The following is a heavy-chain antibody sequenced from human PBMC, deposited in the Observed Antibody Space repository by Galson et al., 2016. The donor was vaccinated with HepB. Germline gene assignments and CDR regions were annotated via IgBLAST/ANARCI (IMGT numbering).Heavy chain of an antibody. V-gene: IGHV3-23*01. Sequence: SLRLSCAASGFTFSSYPMSWVRQAPGQGLEWVPRISGSGDTTNYADPLRGRFTISRDNSKSPLFLQLSSLSAGDTAVYYCASMGGGSGSWYKDWGQGNLVTVSS. D-gene: IGHD6-13*01. CDR2: ISGSGDTT. J-gene: IGHJ4*02. CDR1: GFTFSSYP. CDR3: ASMGGGSGSWYKD.